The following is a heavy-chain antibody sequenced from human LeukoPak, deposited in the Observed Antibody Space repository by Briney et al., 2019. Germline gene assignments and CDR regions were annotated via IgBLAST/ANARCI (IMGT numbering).Heavy chain of an antibody. D-gene: IGHD6-6*01. CDR1: GGSFSGYY. V-gene: IGHV4-34*01. CDR2: INHSGST. Sequence: SETLSLTCAVYGGSFSGYYWSWIRQPPGRGLEWIGEINHSGSTNYNPSLKSRVTISVDTSKNQFSLNLTSVTAADTVVYFCATTSYSSSYFDYWGQGTLVTVSS. J-gene: IGHJ4*02. CDR3: ATTSYSSSYFDY.